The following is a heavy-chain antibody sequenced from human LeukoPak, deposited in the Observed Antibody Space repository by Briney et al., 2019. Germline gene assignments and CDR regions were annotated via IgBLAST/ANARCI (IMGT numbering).Heavy chain of an antibody. CDR1: VFTFCSYS. J-gene: IGHJ4*02. V-gene: IGHV3-21*01. D-gene: IGHD6-13*01. CDR2: ISSSSSYI. Sequence: GGSLRLSCAPSVFTFCSYSMNCVRQAPGKGREWVSSISSSSSYIYYADSVKGRFTISRDNAKNSLYLQMNTLRDEDTAVYYCARGRWDSSWLYSFDYWGQGTLVTVSS. CDR3: ARGRWDSSWLYSFDY.